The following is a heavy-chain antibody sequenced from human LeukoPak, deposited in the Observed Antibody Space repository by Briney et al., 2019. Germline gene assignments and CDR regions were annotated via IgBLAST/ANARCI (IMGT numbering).Heavy chain of an antibody. CDR1: GGTFSSYA. CDR2: IIPIFGTA. V-gene: IGHV1-69*13. D-gene: IGHD2-21*02. J-gene: IGHJ5*02. Sequence: GASVKVSCKASGGTFSSYAISWVRQAPGQGLEWMGGIIPIFGTANYAQKFQGRVTITADESTSTAYMELSSLRSEDTAVYYCARVPLAYCGGDCWFDPWGQGTLVTVSS. CDR3: ARVPLAYCGGDCWFDP.